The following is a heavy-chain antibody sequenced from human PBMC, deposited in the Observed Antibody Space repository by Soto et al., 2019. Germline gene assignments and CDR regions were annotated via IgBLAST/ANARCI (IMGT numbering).Heavy chain of an antibody. CDR1: GGLFSSFA. CDR3: ARGGGPYVWFNEF. V-gene: IGHV1-69*01. D-gene: IGHD3-16*01. Sequence: QEQLVQSGPEVKKPGASVKVSCKGSGGLFSSFAISWGRQAPGQGLEWLGGIIPVFGTTNYAEKFQDRVTITADESTNTAYMELSSLTSGDTAMYYCARGGGPYVWFNEFWGQGTLVTVSS. J-gene: IGHJ4*02. CDR2: IIPVFGTT.